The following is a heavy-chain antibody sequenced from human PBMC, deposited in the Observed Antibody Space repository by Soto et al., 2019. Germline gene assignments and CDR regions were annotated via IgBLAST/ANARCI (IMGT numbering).Heavy chain of an antibody. Sequence: EVQLVESGGGLVQPGGSLRLSCAASGFTFSSYSMNWVRQAPGKGLEWVSYISSSSSTIYYADSVKGRFTISRDNAKNSLYLQMNSLRAEDTAVYYCARASSGWTSAEYFQHWGQGTLVTVSS. CDR1: GFTFSSYS. CDR2: ISSSSSTI. CDR3: ARASSGWTSAEYFQH. V-gene: IGHV3-48*01. J-gene: IGHJ1*01. D-gene: IGHD6-19*01.